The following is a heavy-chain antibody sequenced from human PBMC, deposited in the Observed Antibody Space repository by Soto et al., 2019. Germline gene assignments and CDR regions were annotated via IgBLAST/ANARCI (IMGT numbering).Heavy chain of an antibody. Sequence: SETLSLTCTVSGGSISSGGYYWSWIRQHPGKGLEWIGYIYYSGSTYYNPSLKSRVTISVDTSKNQFSLKLSSVTAADTAVYYCAIRGCTNGVCYNSDAFDIWGQGTMVTVSS. CDR3: AIRGCTNGVCYNSDAFDI. CDR1: GGSISSGGYY. CDR2: IYYSGST. D-gene: IGHD2-8*01. J-gene: IGHJ3*02. V-gene: IGHV4-31*03.